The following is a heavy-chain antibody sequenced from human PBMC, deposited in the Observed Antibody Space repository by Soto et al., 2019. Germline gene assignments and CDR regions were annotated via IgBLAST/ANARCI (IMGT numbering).Heavy chain of an antibody. J-gene: IGHJ4*02. CDR3: ARDQQIGYCSDGSCYIDY. CDR1: GFTFSSYA. D-gene: IGHD2-15*01. V-gene: IGHV3-30-3*01. CDR2: ISYDGSNK. Sequence: QVQLVESGGGVVQPGRSLRLSCAASGFTFSSYAMHWVRQAPGKGLEWVAVISYDGSNKYYADSVKGRFTISRDNSKNTLYLQMNSLRAEDTAVYYCARDQQIGYCSDGSCYIDYWGQGTLVTVSS.